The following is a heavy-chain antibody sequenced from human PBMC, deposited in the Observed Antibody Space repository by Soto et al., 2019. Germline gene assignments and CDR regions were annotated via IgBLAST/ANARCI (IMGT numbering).Heavy chain of an antibody. CDR1: GFTFSSYA. CDR2: ISGSGGST. D-gene: IGHD6-13*01. CDR3: AKNLSPLQLTTKLGYFQH. V-gene: IGHV3-23*01. J-gene: IGHJ1*01. Sequence: EVQLLESGGGLVQPGGSLRLSCAASGFTFSSYAMSWVRQAPGKGLEWVSAISGSGGSTYYADSVKGRFTISRDNSKNALYLQMNSLRAEDTAVYYWAKNLSPLQLTTKLGYFQHWGQGTLVTVSS.